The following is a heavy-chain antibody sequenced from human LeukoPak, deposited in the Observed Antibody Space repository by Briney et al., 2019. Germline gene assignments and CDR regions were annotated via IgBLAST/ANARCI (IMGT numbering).Heavy chain of an antibody. J-gene: IGHJ4*02. CDR2: IFHAGST. V-gene: IGHV4-4*02. D-gene: IGHD4-17*01. Sequence: PSETLSLTCAVSGDSITSSHWWTWIRQPPGKGLEWIGEIFHAGSTNYNSSLESRVTISVDKSKNQFSLKLTSVTAADPAVYFCARAYGDYRWFFDFWGPGILVTVSS. CDR1: GDSITSSHW. CDR3: ARAYGDYRWFFDF.